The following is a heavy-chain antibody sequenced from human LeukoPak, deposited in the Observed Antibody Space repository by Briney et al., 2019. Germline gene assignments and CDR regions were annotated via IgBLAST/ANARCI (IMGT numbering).Heavy chain of an antibody. Sequence: PGGSLRLSCATSGFTFRDYAMNWVRQAPGKGLEWVSYISSSGSTIYYADSVKGRFTISRDNAKNSLYLQMNSLRAEDTAVYYCATYDSSGYPIDYWGQGTLVTVSS. J-gene: IGHJ4*02. CDR1: GFTFRDYA. V-gene: IGHV3-11*01. CDR3: ATYDSSGYPIDY. CDR2: ISSSGSTI. D-gene: IGHD3-22*01.